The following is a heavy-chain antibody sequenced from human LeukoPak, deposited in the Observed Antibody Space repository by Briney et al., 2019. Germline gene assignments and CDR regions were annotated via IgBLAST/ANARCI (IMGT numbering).Heavy chain of an antibody. CDR3: AKGDYDILTGYYRGGAFDI. CDR1: GFTFSSYG. Sequence: GGSLRLSCAASGFTFSSYGMHWVRQAPGKGLEWVSIIGGSGGTTYYADSVKGRFTISRDNSKNTLYLQMNSLRAEDTAVYYCAKGDYDILTGYYRGGAFDIWGQGTMVTVSS. J-gene: IGHJ3*02. D-gene: IGHD3-9*01. CDR2: IGGSGGTT. V-gene: IGHV3-23*01.